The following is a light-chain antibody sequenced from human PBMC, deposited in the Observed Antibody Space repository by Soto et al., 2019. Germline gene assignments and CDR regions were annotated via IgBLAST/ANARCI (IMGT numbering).Light chain of an antibody. CDR1: QSVSNSY. CDR2: GAS. J-gene: IGKJ1*01. V-gene: IGKV3-20*01. CDR3: QQCGSLPGT. Sequence: EIVLTQSPGTLSLSPGERATLSCRASQSVSNSYLAWYQQKPGQAPRLLIYGASSRATGIPDRFSGSGSGTDFTLTISRLEPEDFAVYYCQQCGSLPGTFGQGTKVESK.